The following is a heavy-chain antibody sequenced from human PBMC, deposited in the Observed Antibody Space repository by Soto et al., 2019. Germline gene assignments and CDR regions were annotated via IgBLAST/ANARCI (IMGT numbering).Heavy chain of an antibody. CDR1: GFTFSNSG. V-gene: IGHV3-15*01. J-gene: IGHJ6*02. CDR3: TSTYSDFDYDSYYYGMDV. Sequence: GGSLRLSCAASGFTFSNSGMSWVRQAPGKGLEWVGRIKSTTDCETTDYAAPVKGIFTISRDDSNNTLYLQMNSLKTEDTAVYYCTSTYSDFDYDSYYYGMDVWGQGTTVTVSS. CDR2: IKSTTDCETT. D-gene: IGHD3-16*01.